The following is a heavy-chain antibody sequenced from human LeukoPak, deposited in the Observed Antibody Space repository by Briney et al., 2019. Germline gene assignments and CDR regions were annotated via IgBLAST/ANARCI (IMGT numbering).Heavy chain of an antibody. CDR3: ARERVSSSCIDY. V-gene: IGHV3-21*01. J-gene: IGHJ4*02. CDR1: GFTFSSYS. D-gene: IGHD6-13*01. Sequence: TGGSLRLSCAASGFTFSSYSMNWVRLAPGKGLEWVSSISSSSSYIYYADSVKGRFTISRDNAKNSLYLQMNSLRAEDTAVYYCARERVSSSCIDYWGQGTLVTVSS. CDR2: ISSSSSYI.